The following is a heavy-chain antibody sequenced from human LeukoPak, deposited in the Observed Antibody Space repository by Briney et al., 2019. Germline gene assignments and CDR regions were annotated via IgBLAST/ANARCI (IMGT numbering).Heavy chain of an antibody. CDR2: ISSSSNNI. Sequence: GGSLRLSCAASGFTFSTYTMNWVRQAPGKGLEWVSSISSSSNNINYADSVKGRFSISRDNAMNSVHLQMNSLRVEDTAVYYCARGYQRPDYWGQGTLITVSS. V-gene: IGHV3-21*01. D-gene: IGHD2-2*01. CDR3: ARGYQRPDY. CDR1: GFTFSTYT. J-gene: IGHJ4*02.